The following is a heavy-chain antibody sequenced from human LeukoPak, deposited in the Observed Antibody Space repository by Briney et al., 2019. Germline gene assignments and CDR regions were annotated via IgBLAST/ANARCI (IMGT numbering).Heavy chain of an antibody. CDR3: AKANCTNGVCSIDY. CDR1: GFTFSSSA. Sequence: GGSLRLSCAASGFTFSSSAMSWVRQAPGKGLEWVSAISGSGGSTYYADSVKGRFTISRDNSKNTLYLQMNSLRAEDTAVYYCAKANCTNGVCSIDYWGQGTLVTVSS. CDR2: ISGSGGST. V-gene: IGHV3-23*01. J-gene: IGHJ4*02. D-gene: IGHD2-8*01.